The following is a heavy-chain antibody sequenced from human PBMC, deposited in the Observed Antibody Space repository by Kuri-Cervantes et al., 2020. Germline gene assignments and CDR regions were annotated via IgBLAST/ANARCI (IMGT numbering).Heavy chain of an antibody. CDR3: ARVGYSYGLDDAFDI. J-gene: IGHJ3*02. CDR2: INPNIGGT. D-gene: IGHD5-18*01. V-gene: IGHV1-2*02. Sequence: ASVKVSCKASGYAFTGYYIHWVRQAPGHGLEWMGWINPNIGGTNFAQKFQGRVTMTRDTSISTAYMELSRLRSDDTAVYYCARVGYSYGLDDAFDIWGQGTMVTVSS. CDR1: GYAFTGYY.